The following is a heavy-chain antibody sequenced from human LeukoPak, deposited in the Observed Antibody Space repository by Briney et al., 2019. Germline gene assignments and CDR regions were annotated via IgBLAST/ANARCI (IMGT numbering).Heavy chain of an antibody. Sequence: GRSLRLSCAASGFTFSSYAMHWVRQAPGKGLEWVAVISYDGSNKYYADSVKGRFTISRDNSKNTLYLQMNSLRAEDTAVYYCARGGFMVAATLIDYWGQGTLVTVSS. V-gene: IGHV3-30*04. D-gene: IGHD2-15*01. CDR2: ISYDGSNK. CDR3: ARGGFMVAATLIDY. J-gene: IGHJ4*02. CDR1: GFTFSSYA.